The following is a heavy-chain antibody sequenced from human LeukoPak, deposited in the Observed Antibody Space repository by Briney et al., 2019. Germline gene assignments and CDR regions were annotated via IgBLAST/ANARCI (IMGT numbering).Heavy chain of an antibody. D-gene: IGHD6-13*01. Sequence: GGSLRLSCAASEFTFSSYWMHWVRHAPGKGLVWVSRINSDGSSTTYADSVKGRFTISRDNAKNTLYLQMNSLRAEDTAVYYCARGSSSWDLDYWGQGTLVTVSS. CDR2: INSDGSST. J-gene: IGHJ4*02. CDR1: EFTFSSYW. CDR3: ARGSSSWDLDY. V-gene: IGHV3-74*01.